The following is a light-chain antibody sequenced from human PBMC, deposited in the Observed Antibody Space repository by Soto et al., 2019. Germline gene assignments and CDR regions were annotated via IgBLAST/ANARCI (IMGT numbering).Light chain of an antibody. CDR3: SLYTSSRTPVV. CDR1: SSDVGGYNY. CDR2: DVS. V-gene: IGLV2-14*01. Sequence: QSALTQPASVSGSPGQSITISCTGTSSDVGGYNYVSWYQQHPGKAPKLMIYDVSNRPSGVSNRFSGSKSGNTASLTISGLQAEGEADYYCSLYTSSRTPVVFGGGTQLTVL. J-gene: IGLJ2*01.